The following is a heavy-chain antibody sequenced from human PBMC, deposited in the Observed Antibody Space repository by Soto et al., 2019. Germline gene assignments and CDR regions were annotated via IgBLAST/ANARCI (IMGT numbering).Heavy chain of an antibody. CDR1: GYSVGTLY. Sequence: GGSLRLSCTVSGYSVGTLYMTWVRQAPGKGLEWVSVIYSGDDTYYADSVKGRFTISRDIPKNTLYLQMNSLRAEDTAVYYCAKDTGRGYCISTGCYLDGLDVWGQGTTVTVS. V-gene: IGHV3-66*01. J-gene: IGHJ6*02. CDR2: IYSGDDT. D-gene: IGHD2-2*01. CDR3: AKDTGRGYCISTGCYLDGLDV.